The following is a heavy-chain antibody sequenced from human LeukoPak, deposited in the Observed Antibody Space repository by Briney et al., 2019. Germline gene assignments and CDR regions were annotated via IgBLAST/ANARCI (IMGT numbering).Heavy chain of an antibody. Sequence: ASVKVSCKASGYTFTSYGISWVRQAPGQGLEWMGWISAYNGNTNYAQKLQGRVTMTTDTSTSTAYMELRSLRSDDTAVYHCAREGCDSSGYLGRGVCYWGQGTLVTVSS. D-gene: IGHD3-22*01. CDR3: AREGCDSSGYLGRGVCY. CDR2: ISAYNGNT. CDR1: GYTFTSYG. J-gene: IGHJ4*02. V-gene: IGHV1-18*01.